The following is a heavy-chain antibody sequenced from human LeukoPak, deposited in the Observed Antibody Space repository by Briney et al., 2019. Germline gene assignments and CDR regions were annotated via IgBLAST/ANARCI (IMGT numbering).Heavy chain of an antibody. CDR2: ISAYNGNT. CDR3: ARLLFAVAGKAPLGY. D-gene: IGHD6-19*01. V-gene: IGHV1-18*04. CDR1: GYTFTGYY. Sequence: ASVKVSCKASGYTFTGYYIHWVRQAPGQGLEWMGWISAYNGNTNYAQKLQGRVTMTTDTSTSTAYMELRSLRSDDTAVYYCARLLFAVAGKAPLGYWGQGTLVTVSS. J-gene: IGHJ4*02.